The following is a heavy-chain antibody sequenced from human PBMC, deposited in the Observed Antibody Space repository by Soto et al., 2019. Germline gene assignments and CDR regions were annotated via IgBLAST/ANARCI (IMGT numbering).Heavy chain of an antibody. D-gene: IGHD6-6*01. CDR3: ARAYSSSSRYYGMDV. Sequence: QVQLQKSGPGLVKPSETLSLTCTVSGGSISSYYWSWIRQPPGKGLEWIGYIYYSGSTNYNPSLKSRATISVDTSKNPFSLKLSSVTAPDTAVYYCARAYSSSSRYYGMDVWGQGTTVTVSS. V-gene: IGHV4-59*01. CDR2: IYYSGST. J-gene: IGHJ6*02. CDR1: GGSISSYY.